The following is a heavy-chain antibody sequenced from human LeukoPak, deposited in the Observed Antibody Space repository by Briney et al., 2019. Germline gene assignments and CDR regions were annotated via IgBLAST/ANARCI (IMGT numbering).Heavy chain of an antibody. CDR1: GFTFSSYS. V-gene: IGHV3-21*01. CDR2: ISSSGAKT. CDR3: ARDPIAVVGGGSFDY. D-gene: IGHD6-19*01. Sequence: GVSLRLSCAASGFTFSSYSMNWVRQAPGKGLQWVSSISSSGAKTYYADSVKGRVTISRDNAKNSYYLEMNSLVAEDTAVYYCARDPIAVVGGGSFDYWGQGILVTVSS. J-gene: IGHJ4*02.